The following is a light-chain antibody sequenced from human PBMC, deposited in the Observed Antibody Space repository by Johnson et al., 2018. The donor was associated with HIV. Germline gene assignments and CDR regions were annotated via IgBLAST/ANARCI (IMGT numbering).Light chain of an antibody. Sequence: QSALTQPPSVSAAPGQKVTISCSGSTSNIGNNYVSWYQQLPGTAPKLLIYEKNKRPSGIPDRFSASKSGTSATLVITGLQTGDEADYYCGTWDSSLSAYVVGTGTKVTVL. V-gene: IGLV1-51*02. CDR2: EKN. J-gene: IGLJ1*01. CDR1: TSNIGNNY. CDR3: GTWDSSLSAYV.